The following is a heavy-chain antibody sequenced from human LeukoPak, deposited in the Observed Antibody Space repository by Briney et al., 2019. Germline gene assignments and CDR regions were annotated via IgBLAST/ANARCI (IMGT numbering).Heavy chain of an antibody. Sequence: PGGSLRLSCAASEFSFSRSWMNWVRQAPGKGLEWVAKIKQDGSAKYYVDSVEGRFTISRDNAKNSLYLQMNSLRAEDTAVYYCAKKYGSGVYYPFDYWGQGTLVTVSS. J-gene: IGHJ4*02. D-gene: IGHD3-10*01. CDR3: AKKYGSGVYYPFDY. CDR2: IKQDGSAK. CDR1: EFSFSRSW. V-gene: IGHV3-7*05.